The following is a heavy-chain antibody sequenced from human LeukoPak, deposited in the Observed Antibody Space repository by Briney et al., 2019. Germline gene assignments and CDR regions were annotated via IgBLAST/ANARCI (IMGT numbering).Heavy chain of an antibody. D-gene: IGHD3-10*01. CDR3: ARARDGSGSYYPGWFDP. J-gene: IGHJ5*02. V-gene: IGHV4-4*02. Sequence: PSGTLSLTCAVSGGSISSSNWWSWVRQPPGKGLEWIGEIYHSGSTNYDPSLKSRVTISVDKSKNQFSLRLSSVTAADTAVYYCARARDGSGSYYPGWFDPWGQGTLVTVSS. CDR1: GGSISSSNW. CDR2: IYHSGST.